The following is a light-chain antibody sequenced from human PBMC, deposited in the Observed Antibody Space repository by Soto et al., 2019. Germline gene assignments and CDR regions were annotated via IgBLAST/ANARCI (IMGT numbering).Light chain of an antibody. CDR3: SSYTSSSTQV. V-gene: IGLV2-14*01. J-gene: IGLJ1*01. CDR2: DVS. CDR1: SSDVGGYNY. Sequence: QSALTQPASVSGSPGQSITISCTGTSSDVGGYNYVSWYQQHPGKAPKLMIYDVSNWPSGVSNRFSGSKSGNTASLTISGLQAEDEADYYCSSYTSSSTQVFGTGTQLTVL.